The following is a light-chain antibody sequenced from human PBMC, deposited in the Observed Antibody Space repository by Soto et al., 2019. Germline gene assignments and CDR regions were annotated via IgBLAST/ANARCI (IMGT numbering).Light chain of an antibody. CDR2: GAS. J-gene: IGKJ1*01. Sequence: EIVLTQSPGTLSLSPGERATLSCRASQSVTNNLLAWYQHKPGQAPRLLIYGASSRAADIPDRFSGSGSGTDLTLTINSLQPEDFAVYYCQQCGSSPHTFGQGTKVE. V-gene: IGKV3-20*01. CDR3: QQCGSSPHT. CDR1: QSVTNNL.